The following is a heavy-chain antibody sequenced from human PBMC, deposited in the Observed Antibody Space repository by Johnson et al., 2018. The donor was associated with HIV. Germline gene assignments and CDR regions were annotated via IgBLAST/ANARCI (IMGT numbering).Heavy chain of an antibody. J-gene: IGHJ3*02. CDR2: ISYDASNK. CDR1: RFTFSSFA. CDR3: AKDLVVTAPGAFDI. D-gene: IGHD2-21*02. V-gene: IGHV3-30*04. Sequence: QVQLVESGGGVVQPGRSLRLSCAASRFTFSSFAMHWVRQAPGKGLEWVAVISYDASNKYYADSVKGRFTISRDNSKNTLYLQMSSLRAEDTAVYYCAKDLVVTAPGAFDIWGQGTMVTVSS.